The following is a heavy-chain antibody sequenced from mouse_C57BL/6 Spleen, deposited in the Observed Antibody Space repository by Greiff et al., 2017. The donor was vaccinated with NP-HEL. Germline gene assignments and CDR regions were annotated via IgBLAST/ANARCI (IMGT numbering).Heavy chain of an antibody. V-gene: IGHV3-6*01. J-gene: IGHJ1*03. CDR3: ASSYSGSSPSVFDV. D-gene: IGHD1-1*01. CDR1: GYSITSGYY. Sequence: DVKLQESGPGLVKPSQSLSLTCSVTGYSITSGYYWNWIRQFPGNKLEWMGYISYDGSNNYNPSLKNRISITRDTSKNQFFLKLNSVTTEDTATYYCASSYSGSSPSVFDVWGTGTTVTVSS. CDR2: ISYDGSN.